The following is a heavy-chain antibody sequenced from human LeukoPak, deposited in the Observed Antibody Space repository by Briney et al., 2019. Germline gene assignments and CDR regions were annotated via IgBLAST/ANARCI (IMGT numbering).Heavy chain of an antibody. CDR3: ARVGNSYGYVDY. D-gene: IGHD5-18*01. V-gene: IGHV3-21*01. CDR2: ISSSSSDK. CDR1: GFTFSTYS. J-gene: IGHJ4*02. Sequence: SGGSARLSCAASGFTFSTYSMNWVRQAPGKGLEWVSSISSSSSDKDYADSVKGRFTISRDNARNSLYLQMNSLRAEDTAVYYCARVGNSYGYVDYWGQGTLFTVSS.